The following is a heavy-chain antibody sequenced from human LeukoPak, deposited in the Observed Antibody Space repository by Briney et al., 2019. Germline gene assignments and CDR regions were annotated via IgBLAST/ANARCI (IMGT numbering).Heavy chain of an antibody. J-gene: IGHJ4*02. Sequence: PSETLSLTCTVSGGYISSHYWSWIRQPPGKGLEWIGYIYYSGSTNYNPSLKSRVTISVDTSKNQFSLKLSSVTAADTAVYYCARVFRGYFDYWGQGTLVTVSS. CDR2: IYYSGST. CDR3: ARVFRGYFDY. V-gene: IGHV4-59*11. D-gene: IGHD3-16*01. CDR1: GGYISSHY.